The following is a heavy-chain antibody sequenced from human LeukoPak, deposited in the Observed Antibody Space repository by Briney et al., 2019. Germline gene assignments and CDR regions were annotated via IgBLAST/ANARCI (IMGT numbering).Heavy chain of an antibody. Sequence: ASVTLSCKASAYTFTCNYMHWVWQAPGQGLERMGLINPNSGGTNNEQKFQGRVTMTRYTSISTAYMELSRLRSRDTAGYYCATDLLDLGYCSSTSCYNKGDYWGQGSLVTVSS. CDR3: ATDLLDLGYCSSTSCYNKGDY. CDR2: INPNSGGT. V-gene: IGHV1-2*02. CDR1: AYTFTCNY. D-gene: IGHD2-2*02. J-gene: IGHJ4*02.